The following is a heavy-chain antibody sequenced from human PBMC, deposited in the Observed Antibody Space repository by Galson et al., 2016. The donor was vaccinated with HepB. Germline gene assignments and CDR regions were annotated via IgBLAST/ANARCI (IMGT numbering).Heavy chain of an antibody. Sequence: QSGAEVKRPGESLKISCRGSAYNFTNYWIAWVRQMPGKGLEWMGVIYPGDSDTRYSPSFQGQVTISADKSIRIAYLQWSSLRASDTAIYYCAIHRLYCGADCYPFDVWGQGTLVTVSS. J-gene: IGHJ4*02. CDR3: AIHRLYCGADCYPFDV. V-gene: IGHV5-51*01. D-gene: IGHD2-21*02. CDR2: IYPGDSDT. CDR1: AYNFTNYW.